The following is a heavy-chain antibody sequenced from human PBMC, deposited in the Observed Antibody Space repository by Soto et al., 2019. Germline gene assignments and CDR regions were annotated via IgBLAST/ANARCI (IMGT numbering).Heavy chain of an antibody. D-gene: IGHD3-10*01. CDR2: IIPILGIA. CDR3: ARDLDLYGSGGYYNDRKNWSDP. V-gene: IGHV1-69*08. Sequence: QVQLVQSGAEVKKPGSSVKVSCKDSGGTFSSYTISWVRQAPGQGLEWMGRIIPILGIANYAQKLQGSVTITADKSPSTAHMELSSLRSEDTAVYYCARDLDLYGSGGYYNDRKNWSDPWGQGTLVTVSS. J-gene: IGHJ5*02. CDR1: GGTFSSYT.